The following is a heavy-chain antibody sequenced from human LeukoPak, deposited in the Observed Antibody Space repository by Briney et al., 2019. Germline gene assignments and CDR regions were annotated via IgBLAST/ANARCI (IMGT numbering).Heavy chain of an antibody. CDR2: VSASGGST. D-gene: IGHD5-18*01. CDR1: AFTFRSYA. Sequence: GGSLRLSCAASAFTFRSYAMIWVRQAPGKGLEWVSTVSASGGSTYYADSVKGRFTISRDNSNNTLSLQINSLRPEDTAVYYCTKGAASRGYTYMANWGQGTLVTVSS. J-gene: IGHJ4*02. CDR3: TKGAASRGYTYMAN. V-gene: IGHV3-23*01.